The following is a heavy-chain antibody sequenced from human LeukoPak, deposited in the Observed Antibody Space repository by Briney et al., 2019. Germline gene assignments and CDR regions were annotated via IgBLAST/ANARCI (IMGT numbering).Heavy chain of an antibody. CDR1: GINIRSNW. D-gene: IGHD1-14*01. J-gene: IGHJ1*01. Sequence: PGGSLRLSCAAPGINIRSNWMHWVRQAPGTGLVWVARVNSEGSRTTYADSVKGRFTISRENAKNILYLQMHGLRAEDTAVYYCARDAPTGRTKFEHWGQGTLVTVSS. V-gene: IGHV3-74*01. CDR2: VNSEGSRT. CDR3: ARDAPTGRTKFEH.